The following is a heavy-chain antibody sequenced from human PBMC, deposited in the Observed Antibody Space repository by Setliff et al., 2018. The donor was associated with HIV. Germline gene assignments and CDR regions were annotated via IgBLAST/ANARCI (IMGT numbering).Heavy chain of an antibody. Sequence: PSETLSLTCAVYGGSFSGFYWTFIRQSPGKGLEWIGEVTHSGTTTCDPSYKSRVTVSLDTSKIQFSLKLNSVTAADTGVYYCAAFDSGRDVWGQGTLVTVSS. CDR2: VTHSGTT. CDR3: AAFDSGRDV. D-gene: IGHD6-19*01. CDR1: GGSFSGFY. V-gene: IGHV4-34*01. J-gene: IGHJ4*02.